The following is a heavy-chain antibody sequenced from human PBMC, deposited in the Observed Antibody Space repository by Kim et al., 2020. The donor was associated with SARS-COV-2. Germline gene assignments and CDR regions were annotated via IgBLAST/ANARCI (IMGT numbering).Heavy chain of an antibody. Sequence: SETLSLTCTVSGGSISSSSYYWGWIRQPPGKGLEWIGSIYYSGSIYYNPSLKSRVTISVDTSKNQFSLKLSSVTAADTAVYYCARHPDFGGVIVHFDYWGQGTLVTVSS. CDR1: GGSISSSSYY. D-gene: IGHD3-16*02. CDR2: IYYSGSI. J-gene: IGHJ4*02. CDR3: ARHPDFGGVIVHFDY. V-gene: IGHV4-39*01.